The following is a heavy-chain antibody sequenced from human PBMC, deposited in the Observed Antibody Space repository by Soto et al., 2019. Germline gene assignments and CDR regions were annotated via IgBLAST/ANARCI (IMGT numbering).Heavy chain of an antibody. CDR3: ARDNSNYVLWYFDL. CDR2: ISYDGSNK. D-gene: IGHD4-4*01. CDR1: GFTFSSYA. V-gene: IGHV3-30-3*01. J-gene: IGHJ2*01. Sequence: GGSLRLSCAASGFTFSSYAMHWVRQAPGKGLEWVAVISYDGSNKYYADSVKGRFTISRDNSKNTLYLQMNSLRAEDTAVYYCARDNSNYVLWYFDLWGRGTLVTVSS.